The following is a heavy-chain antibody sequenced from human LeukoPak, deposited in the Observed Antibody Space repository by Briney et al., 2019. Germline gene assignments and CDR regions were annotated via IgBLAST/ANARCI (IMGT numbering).Heavy chain of an antibody. J-gene: IGHJ6*02. D-gene: IGHD3-16*01. Sequence: GGSLRLSCAASGFTFSGHSMTWVRQTPGKGLEWVSVIFGNGVKTYYADSLKGRFTISRDNSKSTLYLQMNSLRADDTAVYYCARVGDWSNYFGMDAWGQGTTVSVSS. CDR2: IFGNGVKT. CDR1: GFTFSGHS. CDR3: ARVGDWSNYFGMDA. V-gene: IGHV3-23*01.